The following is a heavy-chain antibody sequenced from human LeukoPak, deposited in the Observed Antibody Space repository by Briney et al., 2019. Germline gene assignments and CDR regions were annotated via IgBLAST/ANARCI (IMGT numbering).Heavy chain of an antibody. D-gene: IGHD2-2*01. V-gene: IGHV4-34*01. CDR3: ARGLILRTAAGGY. J-gene: IGHJ4*02. Sequence: SETLSLTCAVYGGSFSGYYWSWIRQPPGKGLGWIGEINHSGSTNYNPSLKSRVTISVDTSKNQFSLKLSSVTAADTAVYYCARGLILRTAAGGYWGQGTLVTVSS. CDR2: INHSGST. CDR1: GGSFSGYY.